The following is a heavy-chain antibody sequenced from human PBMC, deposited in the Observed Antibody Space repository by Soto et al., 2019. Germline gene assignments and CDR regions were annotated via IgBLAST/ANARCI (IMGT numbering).Heavy chain of an antibody. CDR2: ISGSSSYI. D-gene: IGHD1-26*01. CDR3: ARDSGVKWEFVSTIGGELDH. Sequence: EVQLVESGGGLVKAGGSLRLSCAASGFTFRTYTMNWVRQAPGKGLEWVSTISGSSSYIYYADSLKGRFTVSRDNARNSLFLQKNGLRAEDTALFFSARDSGVKWEFVSTIGGELDHWGQGALVIVSS. J-gene: IGHJ4*02. CDR1: GFTFRTYT. V-gene: IGHV3-21*01.